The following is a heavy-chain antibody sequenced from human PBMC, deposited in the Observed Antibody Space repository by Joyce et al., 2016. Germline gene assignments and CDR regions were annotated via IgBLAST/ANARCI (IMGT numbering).Heavy chain of an antibody. V-gene: IGHV4-39*07. CDR3: AGIYCSSSNCYSADC. J-gene: IGHJ4*02. D-gene: IGHD2-2*01. CDR2: IDYSGNT. Sequence: QLQLQESGPGLVKPSETLSLTCTVSGGSFSSSSYYWGWIRQPPGKGLEWLGTIDYSGNTYYNPSLKSRVTISVDTSKNQFSLKLSSVTAADTAVYYCAGIYCSSSNCYSADCWGQGTLVTVSS. CDR1: GGSFSSSSYY.